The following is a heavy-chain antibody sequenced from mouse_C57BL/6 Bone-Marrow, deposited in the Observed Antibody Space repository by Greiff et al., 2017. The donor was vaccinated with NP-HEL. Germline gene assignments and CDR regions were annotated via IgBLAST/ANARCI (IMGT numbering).Heavy chain of an antibody. CDR2: IYPRSGNT. D-gene: IGHD1-1*01. V-gene: IGHV1-81*01. Sequence: QVQLQQSGAELARPGASVKLSCKASGYTFTSYGISWVKQRTGQGLEWIGEIYPRSGNTYYSEKFKGKATLTADKSSSTAYMELRSLTSEDSAVYFCARCYYGSSPWFAYWGQGTLVTVSA. CDR3: ARCYYGSSPWFAY. CDR1: GYTFTSYG. J-gene: IGHJ3*01.